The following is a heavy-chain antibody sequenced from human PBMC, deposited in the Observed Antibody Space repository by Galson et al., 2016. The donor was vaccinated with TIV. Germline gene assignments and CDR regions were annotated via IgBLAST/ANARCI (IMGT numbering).Heavy chain of an antibody. CDR3: ARGALDTDREYYYYYGLDV. CDR2: ISGYGTRT. V-gene: IGHV3-74*01. D-gene: IGHD5-18*01. Sequence: LVWVSRISGYGTRTNYADSVKGRFTISRDNAKNTLYLQMNSLSADDTAVYYCARGALDTDREYYYYYGLDVWGQGTTVTVPS. J-gene: IGHJ6*02.